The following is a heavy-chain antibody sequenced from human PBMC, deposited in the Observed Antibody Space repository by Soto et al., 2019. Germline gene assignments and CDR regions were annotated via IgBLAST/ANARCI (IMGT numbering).Heavy chain of an antibody. Sequence: QPGGSLRLSCAASGFTFSSYAMSWVRQATGKGLEWVSAIGTAGDTYYPGSVKGRFTISRENAKNSLYLQMNSLRAEDTAVYYCARAGIAARYYYYGMDVWGQGTTVTVSS. D-gene: IGHD6-6*01. J-gene: IGHJ6*02. CDR3: ARAGIAARYYYYGMDV. CDR2: IGTAGDT. CDR1: GFTFSSYA. V-gene: IGHV3-13*01.